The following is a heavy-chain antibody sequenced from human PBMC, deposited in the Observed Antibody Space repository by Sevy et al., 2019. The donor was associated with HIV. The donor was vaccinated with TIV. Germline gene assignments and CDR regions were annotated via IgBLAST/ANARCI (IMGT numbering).Heavy chain of an antibody. J-gene: IGHJ3*02. CDR1: GGSISSYY. CDR3: ARGVSVVVSFDAFDI. D-gene: IGHD3-22*01. Sequence: SETLSLTCSVSGGSISSYYWSWIRQPAGKGLEWIGRIYTRGSTNYNPSLKSRVTMSVDTSKNQFSLKLSSVTAADTAVYHCARGVSVVVSFDAFDIWGQGTMVTVSS. CDR2: IYTRGST. V-gene: IGHV4-4*07.